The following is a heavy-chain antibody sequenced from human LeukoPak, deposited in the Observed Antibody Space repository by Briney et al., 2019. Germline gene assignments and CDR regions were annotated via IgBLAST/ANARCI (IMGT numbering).Heavy chain of an antibody. CDR2: ISGSGGST. CDR1: GFTFSSYA. J-gene: IGHJ3*01. CDR3: AKKPRRYCSSTSCRNF. D-gene: IGHD2-2*01. V-gene: IGHV3-23*01. Sequence: GGSLRLSCAASGFTFSSYAMSWVRQAPGKGLEWVSAISGSGGSTYYADSVKGRLTISRDNSKNTLYLQMNSLRAEDTAVYYCAKKPRRYCSSTSCRNFWGQGTMVTVSS.